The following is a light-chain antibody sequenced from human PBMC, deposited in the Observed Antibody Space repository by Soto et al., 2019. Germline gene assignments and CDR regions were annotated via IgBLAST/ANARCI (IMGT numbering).Light chain of an antibody. Sequence: DIQMTQSPSTLSGSVGDRLTITCRDSQTIISWLAWYQQTPGKAPKLLIYKASTLKSGVPSMFSGSGAGTECTRTISSLQPDDVATDYCQHYNSYPRTFGQGTQVDIK. CDR1: QTIISW. CDR3: QHYNSYPRT. CDR2: KAS. V-gene: IGKV1-5*03. J-gene: IGKJ1*01.